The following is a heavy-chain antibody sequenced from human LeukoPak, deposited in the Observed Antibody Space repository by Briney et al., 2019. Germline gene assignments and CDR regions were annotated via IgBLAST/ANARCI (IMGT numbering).Heavy chain of an antibody. V-gene: IGHV1-18*01. Sequence: GASVKVSCKAPGYTFTSYGISWVRQAPGQGLEWMGWISVYNGNTNYAQKLQGRVTMTTDTSTSTAYMELRSLRSDDTAVYYCAREVPYDTSVYYQPFDFWGQGTLVTVSS. J-gene: IGHJ4*02. CDR2: ISVYNGNT. D-gene: IGHD3-22*01. CDR3: AREVPYDTSVYYQPFDF. CDR1: GYTFTSYG.